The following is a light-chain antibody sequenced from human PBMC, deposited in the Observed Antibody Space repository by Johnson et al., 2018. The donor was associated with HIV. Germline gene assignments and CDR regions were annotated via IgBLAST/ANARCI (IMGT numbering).Light chain of an antibody. CDR2: ENN. Sequence: QPVLTQPPSVSAAPGQKVTISCSGSSSNIGSNYVSWYKQFPGTAPKLLMYENNKRPSGIPDRFSGSKSGTSATLGITGLQTGDEADYDCGTWHSSLSAFYVFGTGTKVTVL. CDR1: SSNIGSNY. V-gene: IGLV1-51*02. J-gene: IGLJ1*01. CDR3: GTWHSSLSAFYV.